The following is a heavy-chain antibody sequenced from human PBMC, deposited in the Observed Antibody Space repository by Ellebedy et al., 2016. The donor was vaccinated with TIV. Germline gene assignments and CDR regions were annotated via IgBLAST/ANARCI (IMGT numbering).Heavy chain of an antibody. CDR2: IYSTGST. J-gene: IGHJ4*02. V-gene: IGHV4-4*07. CDR1: GGSISNYY. CDR3: ARGKRGYSYGLDY. D-gene: IGHD5-18*01. Sequence: SETLSLTXIVSGGSISNYYWSWIRQPAGMGLEWIGRIYSTGSTNYNPSLKSRVTMSVDTSKNHFSLKVRSVTAADTAVYYCARGKRGYSYGLDYWGQGTLVTVSS.